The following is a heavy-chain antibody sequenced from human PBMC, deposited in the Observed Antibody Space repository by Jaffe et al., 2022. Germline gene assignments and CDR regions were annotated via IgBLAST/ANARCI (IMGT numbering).Heavy chain of an antibody. CDR1: GFTFSSYW. Sequence: EVQLVESGGGLVQPGGSLRLSCAASGFTFSSYWMSWVRQAPGKGLEWVANIKQDGSEKYYVDSVKGRFTISRDNAKNSLYLQMNSLRAEDTAVYYCAREKTGLIAAAGTLSYWFDPWGQGTLVTVSS. J-gene: IGHJ5*02. CDR2: IKQDGSEK. D-gene: IGHD6-13*01. CDR3: AREKTGLIAAAGTLSYWFDP. V-gene: IGHV3-7*01.